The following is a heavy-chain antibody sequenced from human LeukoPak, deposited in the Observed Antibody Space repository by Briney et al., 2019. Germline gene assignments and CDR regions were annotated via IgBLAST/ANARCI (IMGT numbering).Heavy chain of an antibody. Sequence: GASVKVSCKASGYTFTSYYMHWMRQAPGHGLEWMGIINPSGGSTSYAQRFQGRVTMTRDTSTSTVYMELSSLRSEDTAVYYCALIVVVPAAPTRGEFVDYWGQGTLVTVSS. J-gene: IGHJ4*02. D-gene: IGHD2-2*01. V-gene: IGHV1-46*03. CDR2: INPSGGST. CDR3: ALIVVVPAAPTRGEFVDY. CDR1: GYTFTSYY.